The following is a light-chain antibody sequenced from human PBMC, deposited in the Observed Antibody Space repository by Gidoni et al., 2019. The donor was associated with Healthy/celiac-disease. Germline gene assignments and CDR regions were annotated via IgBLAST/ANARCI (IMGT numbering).Light chain of an antibody. CDR1: QSVSSY. Sequence: EIVLTQSPATLSLSPGERATLSCMASQSVSSYLAWYQQKPVQAPRLLIYDASNRATGIPARFSGSGSGTDFTLAISGLDPEDFSVYYCQQRSNWPLTFGGXTKLEIK. V-gene: IGKV3-11*01. CDR2: DAS. J-gene: IGKJ4*01. CDR3: QQRSNWPLT.